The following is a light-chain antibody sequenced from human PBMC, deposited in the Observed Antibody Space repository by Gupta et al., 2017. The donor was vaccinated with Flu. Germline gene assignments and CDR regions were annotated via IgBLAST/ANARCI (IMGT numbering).Light chain of an antibody. Sequence: DLVMTQSPLSLPVTPGETDSISCRSSQSLLHINGYNYMDWYLQKPGQSPQLLIYLGSNRASENPDRFSGSGSGTDFTLKISRVEAKDVGVYYCMQALQTRTWTFGQGTKVEIK. CDR1: QSLLHINGYNY. V-gene: IGKV2-28*01. CDR2: LGS. J-gene: IGKJ1*01. CDR3: MQALQTRTWT.